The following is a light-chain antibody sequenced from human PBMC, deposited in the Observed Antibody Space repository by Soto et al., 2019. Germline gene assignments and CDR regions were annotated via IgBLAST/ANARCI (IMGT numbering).Light chain of an antibody. CDR2: DAY. Sequence: LTQSPVTLSLSPGERATLSCRASQSFRGLLAWYQQKPGQAPRLLIYDAYNRATGIPPRFSGSGSGTDFTLTISSLEPEDSAVYYCQQRHMWPITFGQGTRLEIK. CDR3: QQRHMWPIT. CDR1: QSFRGL. J-gene: IGKJ5*01. V-gene: IGKV3-11*01.